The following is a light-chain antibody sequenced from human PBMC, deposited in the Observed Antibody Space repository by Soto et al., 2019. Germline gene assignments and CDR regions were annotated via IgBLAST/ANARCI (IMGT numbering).Light chain of an antibody. CDR2: QDT. Sequence: SYELTQPPSVSVSPGQTASITCSGAKLGDKYACWYQQKPGQSPVLVIYQDTRRPSGIPERFSGSNSGNTATLTISGTQAMDEADYYCQAWDSGPGVFGTGTKVTVL. CDR3: QAWDSGPGV. J-gene: IGLJ1*01. CDR1: KLGDKY. V-gene: IGLV3-1*01.